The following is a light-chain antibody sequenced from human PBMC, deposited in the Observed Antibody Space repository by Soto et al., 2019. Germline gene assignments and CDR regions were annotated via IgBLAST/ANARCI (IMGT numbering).Light chain of an antibody. Sequence: SYELTQPPSVSVSPGQTARITCSGDVLSDQYGYWYQQKPGQAPVLVMYKGSERPSGIPERFSGSSSGTTVTLTISGVQAEDEADYYCQSADSSGTYLYVFGTGTKLTVL. V-gene: IGLV3-25*03. J-gene: IGLJ1*01. CDR1: VLSDQY. CDR2: KGS. CDR3: QSADSSGTYLYV.